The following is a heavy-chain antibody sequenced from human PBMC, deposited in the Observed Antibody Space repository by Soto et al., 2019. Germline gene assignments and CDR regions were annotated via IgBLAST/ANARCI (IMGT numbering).Heavy chain of an antibody. CDR3: ARDLYSSSARYFDY. D-gene: IGHD6-6*01. J-gene: IGHJ4*02. Sequence: EVQLVESGGGLVKPGGSLRLSCAASGFTFSSYSMNWVRQAPGTGLEWVSSISSSSSYIYYADSVKGRFTISRDNAKNSMYLQMNSRRAEDTAVYYCARDLYSSSARYFDYWGQGALVTVSS. CDR1: GFTFSSYS. V-gene: IGHV3-21*01. CDR2: ISSSSSYI.